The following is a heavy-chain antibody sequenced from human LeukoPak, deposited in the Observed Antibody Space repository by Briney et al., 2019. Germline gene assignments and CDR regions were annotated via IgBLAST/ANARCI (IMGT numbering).Heavy chain of an antibody. CDR3: ARSASMTTVTTGWFDP. V-gene: IGHV3-64*01. Sequence: GGSLRLSCAASGFTFSSYAMHWVRQAPGKGLEYVSAISSNGGSTYYANSVKGRFTISRDNSKNTLYLQMGSLRAGDMAVYYCARSASMTTVTTGWFDPWGQGTLVTVSS. CDR1: GFTFSSYA. D-gene: IGHD4-17*01. J-gene: IGHJ5*02. CDR2: ISSNGGST.